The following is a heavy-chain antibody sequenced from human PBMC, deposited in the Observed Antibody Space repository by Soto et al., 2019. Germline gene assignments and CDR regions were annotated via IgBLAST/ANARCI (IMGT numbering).Heavy chain of an antibody. CDR3: ARVGYYYDSSGYHLVY. CDR1: GYTFTSYY. D-gene: IGHD3-22*01. J-gene: IGHJ4*02. V-gene: IGHV1-46*01. CDR2: INPSGGST. Sequence: QVQLVQSGAEVKKPGASVKVSCKASGYTFTSYYMHWVRQAPGQGLEWMGIINPSGGSTSYAQKFQGRVTMTRDTSTSTVDMELSSLRSEDTAGYYCARVGYYYDSSGYHLVYWGQGTLVTVSS.